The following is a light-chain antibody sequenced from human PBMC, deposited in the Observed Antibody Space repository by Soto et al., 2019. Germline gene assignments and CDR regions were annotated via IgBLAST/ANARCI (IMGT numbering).Light chain of an antibody. CDR2: SAT. CDR1: QDISKD. CDR3: LQDHDYPRT. J-gene: IGKJ1*01. V-gene: IGKV1-6*01. Sequence: AIQMTQSPTSLSASVGDRVIITCRASQDISKDLGWYQQKPGKAPKFLIYSATSTQSGVPSTFSGSGFGTDFTLTISSLQPEDFATYYCLQDHDYPRTFGQGTQVEF.